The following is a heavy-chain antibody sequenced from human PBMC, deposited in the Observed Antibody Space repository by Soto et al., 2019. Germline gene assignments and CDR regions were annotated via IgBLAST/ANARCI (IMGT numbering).Heavy chain of an antibody. CDR1: GFSFSNYA. CDR3: AKGGEYIRS. CDR2: INGRGNDT. Sequence: LGGSLRLSCVASGFSFSNYAMSWVRQAPGKGLEWVSAINGRGNDTYYAGSVKGRFTISRDNSKNTLYLQLSSLRAEDTAVYYCAKGGEYIRSWGQGTLVTVSS. V-gene: IGHV3-23*01. J-gene: IGHJ4*02. D-gene: IGHD3-16*01.